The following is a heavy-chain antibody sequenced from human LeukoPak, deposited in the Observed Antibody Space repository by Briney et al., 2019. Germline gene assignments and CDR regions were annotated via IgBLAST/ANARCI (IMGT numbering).Heavy chain of an antibody. V-gene: IGHV3-7*01. Sequence: GGSLRLSCAVSGFTFSNYWMSWVRQAPGKGLEWVANIDGDGSEKYYVDSVKGRFTISRDNAKNSLYLQINSLSAEDTAVYYCARDYGGSDFDYWGQGTLVTVSS. J-gene: IGHJ4*02. CDR2: IDGDGSEK. CDR3: ARDYGGSDFDY. CDR1: GFTFSNYW. D-gene: IGHD3-16*01.